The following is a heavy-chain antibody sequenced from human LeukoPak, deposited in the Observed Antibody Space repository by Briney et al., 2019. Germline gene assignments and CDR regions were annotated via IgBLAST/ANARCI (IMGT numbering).Heavy chain of an antibody. D-gene: IGHD6-6*01. Sequence: GGSLRLSRAAPGFTFTNYWLTWVRQAPGKGLEWVANIKQDGSDKYYVDSVKGRFTISRDNAKNSLYLQMNSLRAEDTAVYYCARGSSFLSESVYWGQGTLVTVSS. CDR3: ARGSSFLSESVY. CDR1: GFTFTNYW. CDR2: IKQDGSDK. V-gene: IGHV3-7*04. J-gene: IGHJ4*02.